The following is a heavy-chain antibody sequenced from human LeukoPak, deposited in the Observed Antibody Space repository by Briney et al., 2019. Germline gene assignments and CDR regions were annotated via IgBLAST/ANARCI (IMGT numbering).Heavy chain of an antibody. CDR2: INPNSGGT. J-gene: IGHJ5*02. Sequence: GALVKVSCKASGYTFTGYYMHWVRQAPGQGLEWMGWINPNSGGTNYAQKFQGRVTMTRDTSISTAYMELSRLRSDDTAVYYCAREGRDTAQHNWFDPWGQGTLVTVSS. D-gene: IGHD5-18*01. CDR3: AREGRDTAQHNWFDP. CDR1: GYTFTGYY. V-gene: IGHV1-2*02.